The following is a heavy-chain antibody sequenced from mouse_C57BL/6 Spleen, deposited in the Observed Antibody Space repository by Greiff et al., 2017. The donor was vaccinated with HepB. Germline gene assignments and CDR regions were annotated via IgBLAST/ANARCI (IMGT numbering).Heavy chain of an antibody. CDR1: GFTFSSYT. CDR2: ISGGGGNT. J-gene: IGHJ2*01. CDR3: ARNYGSFYYFDY. D-gene: IGHD1-1*01. Sequence: DVMLVESGGGLVKPGGSLKLSCAASGFTFSSYTMSWVRQTPEKRLEWVATISGGGGNTYYPDSVKGRFTISRDNAKNTLYLQMSSLRSEDTALYYCARNYGSFYYFDYWGQGTTLTVSS. V-gene: IGHV5-9*01.